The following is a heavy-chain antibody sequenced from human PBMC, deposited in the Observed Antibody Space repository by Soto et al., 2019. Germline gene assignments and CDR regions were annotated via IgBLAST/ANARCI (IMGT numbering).Heavy chain of an antibody. J-gene: IGHJ4*02. CDR3: ATGAEYSSSSDFDY. Sequence: PGGSLRLSCAASGFTFSDYYMSWIRQAPGKGLEWVSYISSSGSTIYYADSVKGRFTISRDNAKNSLYLQMNSLRAEDTAVYYCATGAEYSSSSDFDYWGQGTLVTVSS. V-gene: IGHV3-11*01. D-gene: IGHD6-6*01. CDR1: GFTFSDYY. CDR2: ISSSGSTI.